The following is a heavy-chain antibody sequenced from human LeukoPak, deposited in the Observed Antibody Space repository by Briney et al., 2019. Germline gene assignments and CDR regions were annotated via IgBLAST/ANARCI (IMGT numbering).Heavy chain of an antibody. CDR3: PRGWGGTYSNDY. V-gene: IGHV3-20*04. CDR1: GFIFSSNY. D-gene: IGHD1-26*01. J-gene: IGHJ4*02. CDR2: FNYNGNII. Sequence: PGGPLRLSCAASGFIFSSNYMTWVRQTPGKGLEWVSGFNYNGNIIHYADSVKGRLPFSRTNPKTSLSLHMSSLRPQATALYSCPRGWGGTYSNDYWGQGTPVTVTS.